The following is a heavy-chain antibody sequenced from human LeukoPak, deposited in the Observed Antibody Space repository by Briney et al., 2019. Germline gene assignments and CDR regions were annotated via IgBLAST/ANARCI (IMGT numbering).Heavy chain of an antibody. CDR1: GITFSNAW. CDR3: TTFYY. Sequence: GGSLRLSCAASGITFSNAWMTWVRQAPGKGLEWVGRIKSQTDNGTTDYAAPVKGRFTISRDDSKNTLYLQMNSLKTEDTAVYYCTTFYYWGQGTLVTVSS. CDR2: IKSQTDNGTT. J-gene: IGHJ4*02. V-gene: IGHV3-15*01.